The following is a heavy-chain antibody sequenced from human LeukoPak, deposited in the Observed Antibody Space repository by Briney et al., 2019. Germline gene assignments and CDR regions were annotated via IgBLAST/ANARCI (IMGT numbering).Heavy chain of an antibody. CDR1: GGSISSYY. CDR2: IYYSVST. CDR3: ARGSESSANYYYYYMDV. J-gene: IGHJ6*03. V-gene: IGHV4-59*01. D-gene: IGHD6-25*01. Sequence: SETLSLTCTVSGGSISSYYWSWIRQPPGKGLEWIGYIYYSVSTTYNPSLKSRVTISVDTSKNQFSLKLSSVTAEDTAVYYCARGSESSANYYYYYMDVWGKGTTVTVSS.